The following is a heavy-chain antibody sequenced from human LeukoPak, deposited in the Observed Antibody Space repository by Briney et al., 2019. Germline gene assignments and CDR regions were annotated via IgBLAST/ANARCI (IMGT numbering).Heavy chain of an antibody. CDR3: ARDQNWGGGYYFDY. Sequence: PGGSLRLSCAASGFTFSSYSMNWVRQAPGKGLEWVSSISSSSSYIYYADSVKGRFTISRDNAKNSLSLQMNSLRAEETAVYYWARDQNWGGGYYFDYWGQGTLVTVSS. J-gene: IGHJ4*02. D-gene: IGHD7-27*01. V-gene: IGHV3-21*01. CDR2: ISSSSSYI. CDR1: GFTFSSYS.